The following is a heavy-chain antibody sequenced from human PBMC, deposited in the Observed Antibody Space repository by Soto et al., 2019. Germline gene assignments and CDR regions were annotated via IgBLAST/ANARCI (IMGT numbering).Heavy chain of an antibody. Sequence: GGSLRLSCDASGFTFSKFGMHWVRQAPGQGLEWVALIWYDGNTKYYADSVKGRFTISRDNSGNTVYLQMNSLRAGDTAVYFCAREGGVSTIYGLDVWGQGTTVTVSS. CDR3: AREGGVSTIYGLDV. J-gene: IGHJ6*02. CDR2: IWYDGNTK. CDR1: GFTFSKFG. V-gene: IGHV3-33*01. D-gene: IGHD2-8*01.